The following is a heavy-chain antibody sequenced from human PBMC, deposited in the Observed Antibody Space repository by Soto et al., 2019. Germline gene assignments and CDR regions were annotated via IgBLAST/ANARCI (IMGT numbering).Heavy chain of an antibody. Sequence: QVQLVHSGTEVEKPGSSVKVSCKASGGTFSTSAISWVRQAPGQGLEWVGGIMPVFATPDYAQKFQGRVTTTADESTTTAYLELTSLRTDDTAVYYCARDKDRQQLGGNYYYILDVWGQGTAITVSS. CDR2: IMPVFATP. CDR1: GGTFSTSA. D-gene: IGHD3-3*02. CDR3: ARDKDRQQLGGNYYYILDV. J-gene: IGHJ6*02. V-gene: IGHV1-69*12.